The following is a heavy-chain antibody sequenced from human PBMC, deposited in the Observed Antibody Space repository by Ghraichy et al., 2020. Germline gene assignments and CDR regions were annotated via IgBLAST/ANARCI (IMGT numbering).Heavy chain of an antibody. J-gene: IGHJ4*02. Sequence: SETLSLTCAVSGAYVSSSFYHWSWIRQPPGKGLEWIGQIRDSDSKYNPSLRSQATISVDTSRNQFSLKLTSVTAADTAVYYCATYEVGGAGQGAWGQGTLVTVSS. CDR2: IRDSDS. CDR3: ATYEVGGAGQGA. CDR1: GAYVSSSFYH. V-gene: IGHV4-61*01. D-gene: IGHD3-10*01.